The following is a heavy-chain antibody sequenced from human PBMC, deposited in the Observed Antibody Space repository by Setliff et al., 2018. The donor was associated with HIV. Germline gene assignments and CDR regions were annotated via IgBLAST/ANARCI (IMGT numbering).Heavy chain of an antibody. CDR2: IYYSGST. J-gene: IGHJ6*03. CDR3: ARDQSHISQSYYYMDV. CDR1: GGSISSGGYY. Sequence: KPSETLSLTCTVSGGSISSGGYYWSWIRQHPGKGLEWIGYIYYSGSTDYNPSLKSRVTISVDPSKNQFFLRLTSVTAADTAVYFCARDQSHISQSYYYMDVWGKGTTVTVSS. V-gene: IGHV4-31*03. D-gene: IGHD2-21*01.